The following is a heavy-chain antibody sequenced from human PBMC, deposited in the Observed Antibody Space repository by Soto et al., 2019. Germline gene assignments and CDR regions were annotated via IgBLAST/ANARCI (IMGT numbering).Heavy chain of an antibody. CDR1: GYSFSSYW. J-gene: IGHJ4*02. Sequence: GESLKISCKGSGYSFSSYWIGWVRQMPGKGLEWMGIIYPGDSDTRYRPSSQGQVTISADKSISTAYLQWSSLKASDTAMYYCASHVGGYCNSATCYLDYWGQGTLVTVSS. D-gene: IGHD2-2*01. CDR3: ASHVGGYCNSATCYLDY. CDR2: IYPGDSDT. V-gene: IGHV5-51*01.